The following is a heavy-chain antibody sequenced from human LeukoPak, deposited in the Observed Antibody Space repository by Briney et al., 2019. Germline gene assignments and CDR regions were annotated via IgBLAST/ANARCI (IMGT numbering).Heavy chain of an antibody. Sequence: GASVKVSCKASGYTFSDFYIHWVRQAPGQGLEYVGWITPKSGDTYSPQRFQGRVTMTRDASISTAYMELSSLRSDDTAVYFCARVRLADERAWAYWGQGTLVTSPQ. CDR1: GYTFSDFY. D-gene: IGHD3-3*02. J-gene: IGHJ4*02. CDR2: ITPKSGDT. V-gene: IGHV1-2*02. CDR3: ARVRLADERAWAY.